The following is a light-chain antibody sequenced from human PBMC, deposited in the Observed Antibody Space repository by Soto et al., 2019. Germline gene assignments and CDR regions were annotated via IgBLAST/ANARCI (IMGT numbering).Light chain of an antibody. V-gene: IGKV3-15*01. Sequence: EIFLTQSPFTLSLSPVEIATLSCRTIQSVSSSFLAWYQQKPGQAPRLLIYGASTRATGIPARFSGSGSGTEFTLTISSLQSEDFAVYYCQQYNNWPPLTFGGGTKVDIK. CDR1: QSVSSS. J-gene: IGKJ4*01. CDR2: GAS. CDR3: QQYNNWPPLT.